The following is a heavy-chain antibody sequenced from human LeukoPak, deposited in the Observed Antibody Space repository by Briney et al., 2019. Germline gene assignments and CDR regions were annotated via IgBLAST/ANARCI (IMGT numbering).Heavy chain of an antibody. J-gene: IGHJ6*03. Sequence: PSETLSLTCTVSGGSLTDNSFYWGWIRQSPGAGLEWIGKIYLDGRTNYDPSLRNRVTISVDTSKNQFSLRLTSVTAADRAVYYCVRLGGIYFRHGYYFYYMDVWGKGTTVTVSS. V-gene: IGHV4-39*01. D-gene: IGHD1-26*01. CDR3: VRLGGIYFRHGYYFYYMDV. CDR2: IYLDGRT. CDR1: GGSLTDNSFY.